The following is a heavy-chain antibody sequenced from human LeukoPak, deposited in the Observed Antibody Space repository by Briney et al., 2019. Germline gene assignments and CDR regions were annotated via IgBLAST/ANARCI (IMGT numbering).Heavy chain of an antibody. Sequence: SGGSLRLSCAASGFTVSSNYMTWVRQAPGKGLEWVSYISSSSSMIYYADSVKGRFTISRDNAKNSLYLQMKGLRDEDTAIYYCARDYGDLPARVPYFDYWGQGTLVTVSS. CDR2: ISSSSSMI. CDR1: GFTVSSNY. CDR3: ARDYGDLPARVPYFDY. D-gene: IGHD4-17*01. V-gene: IGHV3-48*02. J-gene: IGHJ4*02.